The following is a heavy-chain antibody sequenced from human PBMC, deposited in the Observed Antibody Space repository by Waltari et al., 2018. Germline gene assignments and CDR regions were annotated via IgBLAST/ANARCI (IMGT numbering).Heavy chain of an antibody. J-gene: IGHJ5*02. V-gene: IGHV1-2*02. Sequence: QVQLVQSGAEVKKPGASVKVSCKASGYTFTDHHMHWVRQAPGQGFEWMGWIYPNSGGTNYAQKFQGRVTMTRDTSISTAYMELNRLTSDDMAVYFCARGTLDPWGQGTLVTVSS. CDR3: ARGTLDP. CDR1: GYTFTDHH. CDR2: IYPNSGGT.